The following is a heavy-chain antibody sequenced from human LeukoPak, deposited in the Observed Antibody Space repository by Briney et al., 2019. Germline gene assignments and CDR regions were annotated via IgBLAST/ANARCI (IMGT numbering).Heavy chain of an antibody. CDR3: AKEEALYSSSWYRWFDP. V-gene: IGHV3-30*02. CDR1: GFTFSSYG. CDR2: IRYDGSNK. D-gene: IGHD6-13*01. J-gene: IGHJ5*02. Sequence: GGSLRLPCAASGFTFSSYGMHWVRQAPGKGLEWVAFIRYDGSNKYYADSVKGRFTISRDNSKNTLYLQMNSLRAEDTAVYYCAKEEALYSSSWYRWFDPWGQGTLVTVSS.